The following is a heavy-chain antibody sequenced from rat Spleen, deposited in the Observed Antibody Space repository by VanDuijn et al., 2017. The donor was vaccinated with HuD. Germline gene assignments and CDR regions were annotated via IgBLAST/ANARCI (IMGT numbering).Heavy chain of an antibody. Sequence: EVQLQESGPGLVKPSQSLSLTCSVTGYSITSSYRWNWIRKFPRNKLEWMGYINSAGSTNYNPSLKSRISITRDTSKNQFFLQVNSVTTEDTATYYCTRSVSGSSGFVYWGQGTLVTVSS. D-gene: IGHD5-1*01. CDR3: TRSVSGSSGFVY. CDR2: INSAGST. CDR1: GYSITSSYR. V-gene: IGHV3-3*01. J-gene: IGHJ3*01.